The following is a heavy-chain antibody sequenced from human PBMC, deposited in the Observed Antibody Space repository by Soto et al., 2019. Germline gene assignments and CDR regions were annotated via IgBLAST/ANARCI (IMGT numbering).Heavy chain of an antibody. CDR2: ISSSSSTI. CDR1: GFTFSSYS. J-gene: IGHJ6*03. V-gene: IGHV3-48*01. Sequence: GGSLRLSCAASGFTFSSYSMNWVRQAPGKGLKWVSYISSSSSTIYYADYVKGRFTNSRDNSKNTLYLQMNSLRAEDTAVYYCAKDGSGWYQSPYYYYMDVWGKGTTVTVSS. CDR3: AKDGSGWYQSPYYYYMDV. D-gene: IGHD6-19*01.